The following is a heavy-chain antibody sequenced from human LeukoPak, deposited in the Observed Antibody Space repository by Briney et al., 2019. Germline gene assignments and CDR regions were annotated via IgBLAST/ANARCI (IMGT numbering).Heavy chain of an antibody. J-gene: IGHJ5*02. CDR2: IIPIFGTA. Sequence: SVKVSCKASGGTFSSYAISWVRQAPGQGLEWMGGIIPIFGTANYAQKFQGRVTITADESTSTAYMELSSLRSEDTAVYYCAREYRGYSYGRNWFDPWGQGTLVTVSS. D-gene: IGHD5-18*01. V-gene: IGHV1-69*01. CDR1: GGTFSSYA. CDR3: AREYRGYSYGRNWFDP.